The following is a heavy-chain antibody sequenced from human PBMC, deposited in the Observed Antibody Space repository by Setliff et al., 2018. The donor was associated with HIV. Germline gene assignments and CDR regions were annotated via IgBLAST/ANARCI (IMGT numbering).Heavy chain of an antibody. D-gene: IGHD1-26*01. CDR2: INHSGST. J-gene: IGHJ4*02. CDR3: AKDGEWEQWPTHYFDY. Sequence: PSETLSLTCTVYGGSFSGYYWSWIRQPPGMGLEWIGEINHSGSTNYNPSLKSRVIISVDTSKNQFSLRLTSVTAADTAVYYCAKDGEWEQWPTHYFDYWGQGTLVTVSS. V-gene: IGHV4-34*01. CDR1: GGSFSGYY.